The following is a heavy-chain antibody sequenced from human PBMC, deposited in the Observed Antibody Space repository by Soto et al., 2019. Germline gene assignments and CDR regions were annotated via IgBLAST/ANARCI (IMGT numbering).Heavy chain of an antibody. D-gene: IGHD5-12*01. CDR1: GFTFSSYG. V-gene: IGHV3-30*18. CDR2: ISYDGSNK. Sequence: GGSLRLSCAASGFTFSSYGMHWVRQAPGKGLEWVAVISYDGSNKYYADSVKGRFTISRDNSKNTLYLQMNSLRAEDTAVYYCAKDGFQMATILTYWGQGTLVTVSS. J-gene: IGHJ4*02. CDR3: AKDGFQMATILTY.